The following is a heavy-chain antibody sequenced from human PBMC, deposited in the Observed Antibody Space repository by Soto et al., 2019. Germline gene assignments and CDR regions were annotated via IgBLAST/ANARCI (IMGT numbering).Heavy chain of an antibody. Sequence: PSETLSLTCTVSGGSISSYYWTWIRQPPGKGLEWIGYIYYSGSTNYNPPLKSRVTISVATSKTPFSLKLSPVTAADTPVHYCARPHGNYHYMDVWGKGTTVT. CDR1: GGSISSYY. D-gene: IGHD1-26*01. CDR3: ARPHGNYHYMDV. V-gene: IGHV4-59*08. CDR2: IYYSGST. J-gene: IGHJ6*03.